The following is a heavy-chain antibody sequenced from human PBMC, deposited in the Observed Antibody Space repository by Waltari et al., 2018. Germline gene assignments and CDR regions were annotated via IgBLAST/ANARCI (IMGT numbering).Heavy chain of an antibody. CDR2: ILYDGSNK. J-gene: IGHJ5*02. Sequence: VQLAQSGGGMVQPGRSRSLSCAASGFTFSNSAMHWVRQAPGKGLEWVAGILYDGSNKYYADSVKGRLTISRDNSKNTLYLQMNSLRAEDTAVYYCAKDGMPYLWGQGTLVTVSS. CDR3: AKDGMPYL. CDR1: GFTFSNSA. D-gene: IGHD2-2*01. V-gene: IGHV3-30*18.